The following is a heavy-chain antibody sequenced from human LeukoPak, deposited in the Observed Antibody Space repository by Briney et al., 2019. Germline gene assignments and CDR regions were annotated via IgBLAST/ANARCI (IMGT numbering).Heavy chain of an antibody. CDR3: ARDRLFDADIFDI. CDR2: IRNNGENT. Sequence: GGSLRLSCAASGFTFSNYAMSWVRQAPGKGLEWVSAIRNNGENTYYVASVKGRFTISRDNSKDTLYLQMNSLRAEDTALYYCARDRLFDADIFDIWGQGTMVTVSS. J-gene: IGHJ3*02. V-gene: IGHV3-23*01. D-gene: IGHD2-21*01. CDR1: GFTFSNYA.